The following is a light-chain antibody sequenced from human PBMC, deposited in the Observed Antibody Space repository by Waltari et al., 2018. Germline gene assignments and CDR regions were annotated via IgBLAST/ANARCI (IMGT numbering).Light chain of an antibody. J-gene: IGKJ2*01. Sequence: DIQMTQSPSTLSASVGDRVTITCRASQSIGGWLAWYQQKPGKAPNLLFFKASFLEGGVPSRFSGSGSGTDFTLTISSLQPDDFATYYCQQYQTYPLTFGLGTKLEI. CDR3: QQYQTYPLT. CDR1: QSIGGW. CDR2: KAS. V-gene: IGKV1-5*03.